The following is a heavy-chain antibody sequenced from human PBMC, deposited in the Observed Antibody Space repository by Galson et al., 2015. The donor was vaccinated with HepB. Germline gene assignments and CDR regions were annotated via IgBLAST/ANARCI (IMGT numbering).Heavy chain of an antibody. CDR3: ARDKGGSGSYYSGHFDY. V-gene: IGHV1-46*03. Sequence: SVKVSCKASGYTFPSYYMHWVRPAPGQGLGWMGIINPSGGSTSYAQKFQGRVTMTRDTSTSTVYMELSSLRSEDTAVHYCARDKGGSGSYYSGHFDYWGQGTLVTVSS. CDR1: GYTFPSYY. CDR2: INPSGGST. D-gene: IGHD3-10*01. J-gene: IGHJ4*02.